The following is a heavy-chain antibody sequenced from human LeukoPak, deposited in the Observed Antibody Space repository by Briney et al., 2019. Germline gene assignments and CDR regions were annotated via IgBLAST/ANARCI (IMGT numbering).Heavy chain of an antibody. CDR3: VRDQGWYFFDY. D-gene: IGHD6-19*01. J-gene: IGHJ4*02. Sequence: PGGSLRLSCAASGFTFGPFWMHWVRQAPGKGLVWVSRINSDGRTTNYADSVKGRFTISRDNAKNMVYLQMNSLRVEDTAVYYCVRDQGWYFFDYWGQGTLVTVSS. CDR1: GFTFGPFW. V-gene: IGHV3-74*01. CDR2: INSDGRTT.